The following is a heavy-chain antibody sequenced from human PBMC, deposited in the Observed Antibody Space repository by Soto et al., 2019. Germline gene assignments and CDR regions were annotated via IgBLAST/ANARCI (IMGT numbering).Heavy chain of an antibody. CDR2: ISAYNDNT. Sequence: ASVKVSCKASGYTFTSYGISWVRQAPGQGLEWMGWISAYNDNTNYAQKLQGRVTTTPDTSTSTAYMELRSLRSDDTAVYYCARDRTPMVPTPTDIDYWGQGTVVTV. J-gene: IGHJ4*02. V-gene: IGHV1-18*01. CDR3: ARDRTPMVPTPTDIDY. D-gene: IGHD6-13*01. CDR1: GYTFTSYG.